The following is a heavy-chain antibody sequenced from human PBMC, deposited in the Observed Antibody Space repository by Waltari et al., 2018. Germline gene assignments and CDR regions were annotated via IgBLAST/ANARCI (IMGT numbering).Heavy chain of an antibody. D-gene: IGHD6-19*01. CDR3: ARASIAVAGTLGRWFDP. CDR2: NNHIGST. CDR1: GWSFSGYY. V-gene: IGHV4-34*01. J-gene: IGHJ5*02. Sequence: QVQLQQWGAGLLKPSETLSLTCAVSGWSFSGYYWSWIRKPLGKGLEWIGENNHIGSTNYNPSLKSRVTISVDTSKNQFSLKLSSVTAADTAVYYCARASIAVAGTLGRWFDPWGQGTLVTVSS.